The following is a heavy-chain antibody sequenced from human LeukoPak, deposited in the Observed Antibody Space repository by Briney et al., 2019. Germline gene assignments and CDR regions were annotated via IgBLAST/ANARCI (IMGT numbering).Heavy chain of an antibody. J-gene: IGHJ4*02. V-gene: IGHV3-23*01. CDR3: AKGAPSSSSIFDF. CDR1: GFTFGHNA. Sequence: GGSLRLSCVASGFTFGHNAMAWVRQAPGKRLEWVSALSGSGGDTFYADSVKGRFTISRDNSKNTLYLQLSSLRPDDTAVYYCAKGAPSSSSIFDFWGPGTLVTVSS. D-gene: IGHD6-6*01. CDR2: LSGSGGDT.